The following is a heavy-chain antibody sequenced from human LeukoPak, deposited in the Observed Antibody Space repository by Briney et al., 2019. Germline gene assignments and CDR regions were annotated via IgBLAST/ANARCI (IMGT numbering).Heavy chain of an antibody. CDR2: IYYSGST. Sequence: SETLSLTCTVSGDSISSYYWSWIRQPPGKGLEWIGYIYYSGSTKYNPSLKSRVTISVDTSKNQFSLKLNSVTAADTAVYYCARDVGDGEYYDSSGYLRLGRGRTDYWGQGTLVTVSS. J-gene: IGHJ4*02. D-gene: IGHD3-22*01. CDR3: ARDVGDGEYYDSSGYLRLGRGRTDY. V-gene: IGHV4-59*01. CDR1: GDSISSYY.